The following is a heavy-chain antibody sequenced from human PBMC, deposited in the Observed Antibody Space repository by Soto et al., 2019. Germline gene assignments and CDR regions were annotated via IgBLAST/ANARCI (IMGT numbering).Heavy chain of an antibody. Sequence: QIQLVQSGAEVRKPGASVMVSCKASGYIFTSYGMSWVRQAPGQGLEWMGWITAYNGNTNYAQKVQGRITMTTDISTGTAYMELRSLTSDDTAVYYCAREGVGDTSGWFDPWGQGTLVTVSS. CDR2: ITAYNGNT. CDR1: GYIFTSYG. J-gene: IGHJ5*02. CDR3: AREGVGDTSGWFDP. D-gene: IGHD1-26*01. V-gene: IGHV1-18*01.